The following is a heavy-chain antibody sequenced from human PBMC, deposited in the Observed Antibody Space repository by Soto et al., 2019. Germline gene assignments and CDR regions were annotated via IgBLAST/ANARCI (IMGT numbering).Heavy chain of an antibody. V-gene: IGHV3-74*01. J-gene: IGHJ2*01. CDR2: INSDGSST. D-gene: IGHD1-26*01. CDR3: ARGGSLNWYFDL. Sequence: GGSLRLSCAASGFTFSSYWMHWVRQAPGKGLVWVSRINSDGSSTSYADSAKGRFTISRDNAKNTLYLQMNSLRAEDTAVYYCARGGSLNWYFDLWGRGTLVTVSS. CDR1: GFTFSSYW.